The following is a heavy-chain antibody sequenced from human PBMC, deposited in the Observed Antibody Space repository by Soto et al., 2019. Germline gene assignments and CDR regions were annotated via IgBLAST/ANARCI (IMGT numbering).Heavy chain of an antibody. D-gene: IGHD1-1*01. CDR3: ARGWEPEAGIAGYYYYGTAV. CDR1: GSSISSGVYY. CDR2: IYYSGST. V-gene: IGHV4-31*03. J-gene: IGHJ6*02. Sequence: RSPTCTVSGSSISSGVYYWSWIRQHPEKGLEWIGYIYYSGSTYYNPSLKSRVTISVDTSKNQFSLKLSSVTAADTAVYYCARGWEPEAGIAGYYYYGTAVWRHGTTVTVFS.